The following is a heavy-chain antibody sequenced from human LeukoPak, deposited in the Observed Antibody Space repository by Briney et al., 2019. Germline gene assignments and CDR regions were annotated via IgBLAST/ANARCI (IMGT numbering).Heavy chain of an antibody. CDR3: AKDRYSYGYEADY. V-gene: IGHV3-30*18. J-gene: IGHJ4*02. CDR1: GFTFSSYG. Sequence: PGGSLRLSCAASGFTFSSYGMHWVRQAPGKGLEWVVVISYDGSNKYYADSVKGRFTISRDNSKNTLYLQMNSLRAEDTAVYYCAKDRYSYGYEADYWGQGTLVTVSS. CDR2: ISYDGSNK. D-gene: IGHD5-18*01.